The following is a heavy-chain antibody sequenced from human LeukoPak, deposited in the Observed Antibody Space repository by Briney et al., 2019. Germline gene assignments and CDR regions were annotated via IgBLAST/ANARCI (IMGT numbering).Heavy chain of an antibody. V-gene: IGHV3-7*05. CDR1: GFAFNTYC. CDR2: INQDGSER. CDR3: ARQYYDSGGSPFDY. D-gene: IGHD3-22*01. Sequence: GGSLRLSCAASGFAFNTYCMSWVRQAPGKGLEWVANINQDGSERNFVDSVKGRFTISRDNAKNSVFLQMNSLRAEGTAVYYCARQYYDSGGSPFDYWGQGTLVTVSS. J-gene: IGHJ4*02.